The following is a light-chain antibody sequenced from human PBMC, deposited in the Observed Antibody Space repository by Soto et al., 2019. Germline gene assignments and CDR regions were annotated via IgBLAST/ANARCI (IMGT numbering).Light chain of an antibody. CDR3: QQYNNWPRT. J-gene: IGKJ1*01. CDR1: QSVSSY. V-gene: IGKV3-15*01. CDR2: GAS. Sequence: EIVMTRSPATLSVSPGERATLSCRASQSVSSYLAWYQQKPGQAPRLLIYGASTRATGIPARFSGSGSGTEFTLTISSLQSEDFAVYYCQQYNNWPRTFGQGTKVEIK.